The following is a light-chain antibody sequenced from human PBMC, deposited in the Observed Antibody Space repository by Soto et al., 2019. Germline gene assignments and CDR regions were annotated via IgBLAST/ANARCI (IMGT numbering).Light chain of an antibody. CDR2: EVN. Sequence: SGLTQPPSGSGSPGQSVTISCTGTSSDVGSYNRLSWYQQPPGTAPKLIMYEVNTRPSGVPDRFSGSKSGSTASLTISGLQAEDEADYYCSLYISGTTYVFGTGTKV. V-gene: IGLV2-18*01. CDR3: SLYISGTTYV. J-gene: IGLJ1*01. CDR1: SSDVGSYNR.